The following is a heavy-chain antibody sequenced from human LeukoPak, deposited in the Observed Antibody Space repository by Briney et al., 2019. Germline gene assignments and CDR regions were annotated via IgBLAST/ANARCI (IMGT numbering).Heavy chain of an antibody. CDR3: TKQESGRDFDY. CDR2: IYPGDSDT. D-gene: IGHD2-21*01. Sequence: GESLKISCKGSGYSFTSYWIGWVRQMPGKGLEWMGIIYPGDSDTKYSPSFQGQVTISADKSINTAYLQWSSLKASDTAMYYCTKQESGRDFDYWGQGTLVTVSS. CDR1: GYSFTSYW. V-gene: IGHV5-51*01. J-gene: IGHJ4*02.